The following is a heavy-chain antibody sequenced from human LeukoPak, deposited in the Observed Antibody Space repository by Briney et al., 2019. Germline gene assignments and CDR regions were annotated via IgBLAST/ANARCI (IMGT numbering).Heavy chain of an antibody. J-gene: IGHJ3*02. D-gene: IGHD7-27*01. CDR1: GYTFTGYY. Sequence: GASVKVSCKASGYTFTGYYMHWVRQAPGPGLEWMGWINPTSGDTNYLQKFQGRVIMTRDTSISTAYMELSRVRSDDTAVYYCARGDGDGPARRAFDIWGQGTMVTVSS. CDR2: INPTSGDT. V-gene: IGHV1-2*02. CDR3: ARGDGDGPARRAFDI.